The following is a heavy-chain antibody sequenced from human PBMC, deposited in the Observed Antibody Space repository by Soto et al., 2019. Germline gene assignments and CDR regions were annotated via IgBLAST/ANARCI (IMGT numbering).Heavy chain of an antibody. CDR2: IYYSGST. CDR1: GGSISSYY. CDR3: ARYVIVRGWFDP. Sequence: SETLSLTCTVSGGSISSYYWSWIRQPPGKGLEWIGYIYYSGSTNYNPPLKSRVTISVDTSKNQFSLKLSSVTAADTAVYYCARYVIVRGWFDPWGQGTLVTVSS. V-gene: IGHV4-59*01. J-gene: IGHJ5*02. D-gene: IGHD2-21*01.